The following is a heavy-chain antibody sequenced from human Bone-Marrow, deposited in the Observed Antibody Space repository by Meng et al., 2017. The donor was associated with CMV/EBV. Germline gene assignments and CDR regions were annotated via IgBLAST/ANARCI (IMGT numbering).Heavy chain of an antibody. D-gene: IGHD3-3*01. CDR1: GFTFSSYS. CDR2: ITSRSTDI. Sequence: GESLKISCAASGFTFSSYSMDWVRQAPGKGLEWVSCITSRSTDIYYSDSVKGRFTISRDDANNSLYLQMNSLRAEDTAVYYCARGRSEDFWSGYLSYYYYGMDVWGQGTTVTVSS. CDR3: ARGRSEDFWSGYLSYYYYGMDV. J-gene: IGHJ6*02. V-gene: IGHV3-21*01.